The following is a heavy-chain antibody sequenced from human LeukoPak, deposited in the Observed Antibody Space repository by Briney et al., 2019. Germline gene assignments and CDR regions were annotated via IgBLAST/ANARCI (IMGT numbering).Heavy chain of an antibody. CDR3: ANMEWELPSDY. Sequence: GGSLRLSCAASGFTLRSYGMHWVRQAPGKGLEWVSVISYDGSNKYYADSVKGRFTISRDNSKNTLYLQMNSLRADDTAVYYCANMEWELPSDYWGKGTLVTV. V-gene: IGHV3-30*18. CDR2: ISYDGSNK. D-gene: IGHD1-26*01. J-gene: IGHJ4*02. CDR1: GFTLRSYG.